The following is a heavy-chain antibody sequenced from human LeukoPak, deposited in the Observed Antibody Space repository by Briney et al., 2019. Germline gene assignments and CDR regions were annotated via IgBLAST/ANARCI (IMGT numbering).Heavy chain of an antibody. J-gene: IGHJ4*02. V-gene: IGHV1-18*04. CDR1: GYTFTSYG. D-gene: IGHD3-3*01. CDR3: AREQQSSYYTSRRRGFDY. CDR2: INTYNGKK. Sequence: ASVKVSCKASGYTFTSYGVSWVRQAPGHGLEWMGWINTYNGKKDYEQNLQGGVTLTTEASTYTAYIERRSLRSDYTAFYYCAREQQSSYYTSRRRGFDYWGQGTLVTVSS.